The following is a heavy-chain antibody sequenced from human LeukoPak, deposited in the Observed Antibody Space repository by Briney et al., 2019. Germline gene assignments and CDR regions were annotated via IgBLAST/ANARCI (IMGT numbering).Heavy chain of an antibody. D-gene: IGHD4-17*01. CDR3: ARYHTVTTIDY. V-gene: IGHV1-2*06. CDR2: INPNSGDT. CDR1: GYTFIGYY. Sequence: ASVKVSCKASGYTFIGYYMHWVRQAPGHGLERMGRINPNSGDTNYAQKFQGRVTMTRDTSISTAYMELSRLRSDDTAIYYCARYHTVTTIDYWGQGTLVTVSS. J-gene: IGHJ4*02.